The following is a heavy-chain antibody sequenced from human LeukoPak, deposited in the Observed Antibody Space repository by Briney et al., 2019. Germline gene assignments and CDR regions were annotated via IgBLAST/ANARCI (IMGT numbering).Heavy chain of an antibody. V-gene: IGHV3-21*01. CDR2: ISSNGTYI. Sequence: RGSLRLSCAASGFTFSSYTMNWVRQAPGEGLEWVSSISSNGTYIYYAHSVKGRFTISRDKAKNSLFLQMNSLGAGETAMYYCARDPPDYGGNSDYWGQGTLVSVSS. CDR3: ARDPPDYGGNSDY. D-gene: IGHD4-23*01. CDR1: GFTFSSYT. J-gene: IGHJ4*02.